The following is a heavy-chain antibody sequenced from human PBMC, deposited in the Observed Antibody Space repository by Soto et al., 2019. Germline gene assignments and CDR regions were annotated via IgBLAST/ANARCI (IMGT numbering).Heavy chain of an antibody. CDR2: ISGSGGST. CDR1: GFTFSSYA. CDR3: AKGESYDILTGYGMDV. Sequence: GGSLRLSCAASGFTFSSYAMSWVRQAPGKGLEWVSAISGSGGSTYYADSVKGRFTISRDNSKNTLYLQMNSLRAEDTAVYYCAKGESYDILTGYGMDVWGQGTTVTVSS. V-gene: IGHV3-23*01. J-gene: IGHJ6*02. D-gene: IGHD3-9*01.